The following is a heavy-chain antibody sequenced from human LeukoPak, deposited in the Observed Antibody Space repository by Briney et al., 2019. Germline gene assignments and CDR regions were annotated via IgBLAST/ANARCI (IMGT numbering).Heavy chain of an antibody. Sequence: SVKVSCKASGGTFSSYAISWVRQAPGQGLEWMGRIIPIFGTANYAQRFQGRVTITTDESTSTAYMELSSLRSEDMAVYYCASYDSSGYYRHDGYFDLWGRGTLVTVSS. D-gene: IGHD3-22*01. V-gene: IGHV1-69*05. CDR2: IIPIFGTA. CDR3: ASYDSSGYYRHDGYFDL. CDR1: GGTFSSYA. J-gene: IGHJ2*01.